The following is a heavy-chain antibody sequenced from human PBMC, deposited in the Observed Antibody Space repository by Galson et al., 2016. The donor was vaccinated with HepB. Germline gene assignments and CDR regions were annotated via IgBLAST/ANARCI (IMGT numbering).Heavy chain of an antibody. CDR1: GFTFSSYS. CDR3: ARDEEVRGIGELPFDY. D-gene: IGHD3-10*01. CDR2: ISSRSVYI. V-gene: IGHV3-21*01. Sequence: SLRLSCAASGFTFSSYSMNWVRQAPGKGLEWVASISSRSVYIYYADSVRGRFTISRDNAKNSLYLQMNSLRAEDTAVYYCARDEEVRGIGELPFDYWGQGTLVTVSS. J-gene: IGHJ4*02.